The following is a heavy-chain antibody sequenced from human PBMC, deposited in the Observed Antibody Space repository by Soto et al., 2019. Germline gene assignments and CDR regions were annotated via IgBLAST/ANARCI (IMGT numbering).Heavy chain of an antibody. D-gene: IGHD3-22*01. CDR1: GGSVTSGSYY. Sequence: SETLSLTCTVSGGSVTSGSYYWSWIRQPPGKGLEWIGYIYYTGSTNYNPSLKSRVTISVDTSKNQFSLKLSSVTAADTAVYYCARGRIAVITMIALGWFDPWGQGTLVTVS. V-gene: IGHV4-61*01. CDR3: ARGRIAVITMIALGWFDP. CDR2: IYYTGST. J-gene: IGHJ5*02.